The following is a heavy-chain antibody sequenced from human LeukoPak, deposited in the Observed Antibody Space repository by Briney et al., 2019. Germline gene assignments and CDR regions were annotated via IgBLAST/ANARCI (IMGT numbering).Heavy chain of an antibody. D-gene: IGHD2-2*01. J-gene: IGHJ4*02. V-gene: IGHV1-69*01. CDR1: GGTFSSYA. CDR3: ARGYCSSTSCYDFDY. Sequence: ASVKVSCKASGGTFSSYAISWVRQAPGQGLEWMGGIIPIFGTANYAQKFQGRVTITADESTSTAYMELSSLRSEDTAVYYCARGYCSSTSCYDFDYWDQGTLVTVSS. CDR2: IIPIFGTA.